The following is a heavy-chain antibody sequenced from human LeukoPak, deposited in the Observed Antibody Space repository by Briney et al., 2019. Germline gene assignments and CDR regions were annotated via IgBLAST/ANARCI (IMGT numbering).Heavy chain of an antibody. CDR2: IYYSGST. V-gene: IGHV4-39*07. CDR3: ARRITIFGVVKDYFDY. D-gene: IGHD3-3*01. J-gene: IGHJ4*02. CDR1: GGSISSSSYY. Sequence: SETLSLTCTVSGGSISSSSYYWGWIRQPPGKGLEWIGSIYYSGSTYYNPSLKSRVTISVDTSKNQFSLKLSSVTAADTAVYYCARRITIFGVVKDYFDYWGQGTLVTVSS.